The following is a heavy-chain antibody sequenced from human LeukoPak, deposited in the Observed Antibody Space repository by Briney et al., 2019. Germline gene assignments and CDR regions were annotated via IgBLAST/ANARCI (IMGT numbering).Heavy chain of an antibody. Sequence: ASVKVSCKASGYTFTGYYMHWVRQAPGQGLEWMGWISAYNGNTNYAQKLQGRVTMTTDTSTSTAYMELRSLRSEDTAVYYCAMTYYDIWSGYYGWGQGTLVTVSS. D-gene: IGHD3-3*01. CDR3: AMTYYDIWSGYYG. CDR2: ISAYNGNT. CDR1: GYTFTGYY. V-gene: IGHV1-18*04. J-gene: IGHJ4*02.